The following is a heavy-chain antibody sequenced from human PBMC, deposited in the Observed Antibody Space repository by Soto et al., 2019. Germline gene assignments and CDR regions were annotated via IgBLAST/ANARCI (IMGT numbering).Heavy chain of an antibody. CDR1: GGTFSNFA. J-gene: IGHJ3*02. CDR3: AASGRDVLGYGYQDTEGLEI. V-gene: IGHV1-69*01. CDR2: IIPLFNVA. Sequence: QVQLVQSGPEVKKPGSSVKVSCEASGGTFSNFAVNWVRQAPGQGLEWVGGIIPLFNVAKYSQKFEGRVTIVAADSTSSAYVDLSSVRSDDTAVHYCAASGRDVLGYGYQDTEGLEIWGQGTMVTVSS. D-gene: IGHD5-12*01.